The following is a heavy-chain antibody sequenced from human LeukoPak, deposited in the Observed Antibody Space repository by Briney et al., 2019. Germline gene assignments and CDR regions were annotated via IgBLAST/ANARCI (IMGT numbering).Heavy chain of an antibody. CDR2: ISYIGST. Sequence: SETLSLTCTVSGGSISTHYWSWIRQPPGKGLEWIGYISYIGSTNYNPSLKSRVTISVDTSKNQFSLKLSSVTAADAAVYFCARDPTTVTKGLDIWGQGTMVTVSS. J-gene: IGHJ3*02. D-gene: IGHD4-17*01. V-gene: IGHV4-59*11. CDR1: GGSISTHY. CDR3: ARDPTTVTKGLDI.